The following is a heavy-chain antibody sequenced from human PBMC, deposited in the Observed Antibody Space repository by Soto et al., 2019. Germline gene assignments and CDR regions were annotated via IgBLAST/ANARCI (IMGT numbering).Heavy chain of an antibody. J-gene: IGHJ5*02. CDR3: AKDGRRNYDFWSGYYTHR. V-gene: IGHV3-23*01. Sequence: PGGSLRLSCAASGCTFSSYAMSWVRQAPGKGLEWVSAISGSGGSTYYADSVKGRFTISRDNSKNTLYLQMNSLRAEDTAVYYCAKDGRRNYDFWSGYYTHRWGQGTLVTVSS. CDR1: GCTFSSYA. D-gene: IGHD3-3*01. CDR2: ISGSGGST.